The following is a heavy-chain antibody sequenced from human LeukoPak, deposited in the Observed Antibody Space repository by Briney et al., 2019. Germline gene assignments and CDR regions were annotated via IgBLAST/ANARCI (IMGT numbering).Heavy chain of an antibody. CDR2: IIPIFGTA. CDR3: ARVGNSGYYRAFDI. V-gene: IGHV1-69*05. Sequence: ASVKVSCKASGGTFSSYAISWVRQAPGQGLEWMGGIIPIFGTANYAQKLQGRVTMTTDTSTSTAYMELRSLRSDDTAVYYCARVGNSGYYRAFDIWGQGTMVTVSS. D-gene: IGHD3-3*01. J-gene: IGHJ3*02. CDR1: GGTFSSYA.